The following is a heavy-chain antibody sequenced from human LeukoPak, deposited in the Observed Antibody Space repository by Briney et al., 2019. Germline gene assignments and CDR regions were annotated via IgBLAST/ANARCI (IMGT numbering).Heavy chain of an antibody. CDR3: ARGTTWIQLWSHYWYFDL. Sequence: SETLSLTCTVSGGSVSSGSYYWSWIRQPPGKGLEWIGYIYYSGSTYYNPSLKSRVTISVDTSKNQFSLKLSSVTAADTAVYYCARGTTWIQLWSHYWYFDLWGRGTLVTVSS. V-gene: IGHV4-61*01. CDR2: IYYSGST. CDR1: GGSVSSGSYY. D-gene: IGHD5-18*01. J-gene: IGHJ2*01.